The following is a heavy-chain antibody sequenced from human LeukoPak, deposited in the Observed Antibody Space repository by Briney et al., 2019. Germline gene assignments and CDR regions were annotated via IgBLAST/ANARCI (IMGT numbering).Heavy chain of an antibody. CDR2: MSGSGGST. D-gene: IGHD6-19*01. J-gene: IGHJ4*02. Sequence: GGSLRLSCAASEFTFSSYAMNWVRQAPGKGLEWVSAMSGSGGSTYYADSVKGRFTISRDNSKNTLYLQMNSLRAEDTAVYYCARRSGIAVAGAFDYWGQGTLVTVSS. CDR1: EFTFSSYA. CDR3: ARRSGIAVAGAFDY. V-gene: IGHV3-23*01.